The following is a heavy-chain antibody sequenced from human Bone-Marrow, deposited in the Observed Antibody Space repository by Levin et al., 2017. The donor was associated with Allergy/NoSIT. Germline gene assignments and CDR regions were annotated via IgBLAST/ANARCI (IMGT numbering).Heavy chain of an antibody. D-gene: IGHD6-13*01. V-gene: IGHV1-8*01. CDR2: MNPNSGNT. Sequence: GESLKISCKASGYTFSSYDINWVRQATGQGLEWMGWMNPNSGNTGYAQKFQGRVTMTRNTSISTAYMELSSLRSEDTAVYYCARGQVGYSSSWYKFGYWGQGTLVTVSS. J-gene: IGHJ4*02. CDR1: GYTFSSYD. CDR3: ARGQVGYSSSWYKFGY.